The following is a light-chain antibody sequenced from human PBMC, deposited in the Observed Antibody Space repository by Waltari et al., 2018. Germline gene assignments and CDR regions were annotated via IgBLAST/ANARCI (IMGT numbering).Light chain of an antibody. Sequence: QTVVTQEPSFSVSTGGTATLTCGLSSGSVFTGNYPSLYQQTPGQAPRTLIYSTNTRSSGVPDRFSGSILGNKAALTITGAQAEDESDYYCVLYMGSGIAWVFGGGTKLTVL. CDR3: VLYMGSGIAWV. V-gene: IGLV8-61*01. CDR2: STN. J-gene: IGLJ3*02. CDR1: SGSVFTGNY.